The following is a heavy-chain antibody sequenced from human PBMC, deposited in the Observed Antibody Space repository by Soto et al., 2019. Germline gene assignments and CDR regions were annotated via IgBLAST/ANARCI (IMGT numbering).Heavy chain of an antibody. Sequence: QVQLVQSGPEVKKAGASVKVSCKTSGYIFTSYGISWVRQAPGQGLEWMGWITTDKGKTTYAQKFQGRVTMTTDTSTSTAYMEMRSLRSDDTAVYYCATRSPAFDYWGQGTLVTVSS. CDR3: ATRSPAFDY. CDR1: GYIFTSYG. CDR2: ITTDKGKT. V-gene: IGHV1-18*01. J-gene: IGHJ4*02.